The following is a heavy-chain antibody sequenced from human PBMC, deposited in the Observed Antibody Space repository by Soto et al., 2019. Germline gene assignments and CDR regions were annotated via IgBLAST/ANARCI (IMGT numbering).Heavy chain of an antibody. V-gene: IGHV3-23*01. D-gene: IGHD3-10*01. Sequence: GGSLRLSCAASGFTFSSYAMSWVRQAPGKGLEWVSAISGSGGSTYYADSVKGRFTISRDNSKNTLYLQMNSLRAEDTAVYYCAQHRSPYYGSGSYLDYWGQGTLVTVSS. CDR1: GFTFSSYA. CDR3: AQHRSPYYGSGSYLDY. CDR2: ISGSGGST. J-gene: IGHJ4*02.